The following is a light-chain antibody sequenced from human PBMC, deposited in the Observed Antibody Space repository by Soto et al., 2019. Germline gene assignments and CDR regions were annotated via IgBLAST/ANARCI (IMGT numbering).Light chain of an antibody. V-gene: IGKV1-39*01. J-gene: IGKJ4*01. CDR1: QSTSSY. CDR3: QQSYSTPLT. CDR2: AAS. Sequence: DIQMTQSPSSLSASVGDRVTTTCRASQSTSSYLNWYQQKPGKAPKLLIYAASSLQSGVPSRFSGSGSGTDFTLTISSLQPEDFATYYCQQSYSTPLTFGGGTKVDIK.